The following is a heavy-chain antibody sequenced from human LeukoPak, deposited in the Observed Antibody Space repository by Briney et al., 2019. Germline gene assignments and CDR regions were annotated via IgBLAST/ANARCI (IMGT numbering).Heavy chain of an antibody. V-gene: IGHV4-59*08. CDR1: GGSISSYY. CDR2: IYYSGST. CDR3: ARHRNTAMAQHFDY. Sequence: SETLSLTCTVSGGSISSYYWSWIRQPPGKGLEWIGNIYYSGSTNYNPSLNSRVTISVDTSKNQFSLKLSSVTAADTAVYYCARHRNTAMAQHFDYWGQGTLVTVSS. J-gene: IGHJ4*02. D-gene: IGHD5-18*01.